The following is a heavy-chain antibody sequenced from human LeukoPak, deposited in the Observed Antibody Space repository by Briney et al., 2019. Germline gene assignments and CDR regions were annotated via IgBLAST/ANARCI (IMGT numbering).Heavy chain of an antibody. J-gene: IGHJ6*03. CDR1: GFTFDDHG. CDR2: IKWDGGRT. Sequence: GGSLRLSCAASGFTFDDHGMSWVRQAPGKGLEWVSGIKWDGGRTGYADSVKGRFTISRDNAKNSLHLHMNSLRAEDTAVYYCARAYYDILKHYYYYYMDVWGKGTTVTISS. V-gene: IGHV3-20*04. D-gene: IGHD3-9*01. CDR3: ARAYYDILKHYYYYYMDV.